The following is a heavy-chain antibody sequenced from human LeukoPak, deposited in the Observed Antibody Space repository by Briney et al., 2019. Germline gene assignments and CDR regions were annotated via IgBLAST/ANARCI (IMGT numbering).Heavy chain of an antibody. CDR3: ARDYGGPHYFDY. CDR1: GFTFSSYS. Sequence: PGGSLRLSCAASGFTFSSYSVNWVRQAPGKGLEWVSSISSSSSYIYYADSVKGRFTISRDNAKNSLYLQMDSLRAEDTAVYYCARDYGGPHYFDYWGQGTLVTVSS. CDR2: ISSSSSYI. J-gene: IGHJ4*02. V-gene: IGHV3-21*01. D-gene: IGHD2-15*01.